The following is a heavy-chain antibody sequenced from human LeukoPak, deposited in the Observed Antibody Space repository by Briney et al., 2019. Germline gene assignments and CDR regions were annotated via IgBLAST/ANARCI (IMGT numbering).Heavy chain of an antibody. D-gene: IGHD3-10*01. CDR1: GYTFTSHD. Sequence: GASVKVSCKASGYTFTSHDINWVRQATGQGLEWLGWLNPNSGYTGSAQRFQGRLTMTRDTSMSTVYMELSSLTSEDTAVYYCVRVRGSIDYWGQGTLVTVSS. CDR2: LNPNSGYT. J-gene: IGHJ4*02. V-gene: IGHV1-8*01. CDR3: VRVRGSIDY.